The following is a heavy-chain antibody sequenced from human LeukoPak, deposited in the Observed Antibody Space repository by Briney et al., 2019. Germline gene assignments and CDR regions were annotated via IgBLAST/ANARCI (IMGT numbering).Heavy chain of an antibody. Sequence: GGSLRLSCAASGFTFSSYAMHWVRQAPGKGLEWVAVISYDGSNKYYADSVKGRFTISRDNSKNTLYLQMNSLRAEVTAVYYCARDEDYDYVWGSSNPSPYGMDVWGQGTTVTVSS. V-gene: IGHV3-30-3*01. D-gene: IGHD3-16*01. CDR3: ARDEDYDYVWGSSNPSPYGMDV. J-gene: IGHJ6*02. CDR2: ISYDGSNK. CDR1: GFTFSSYA.